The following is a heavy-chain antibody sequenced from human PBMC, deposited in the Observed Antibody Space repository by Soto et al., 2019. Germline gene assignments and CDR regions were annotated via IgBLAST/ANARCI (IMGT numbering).Heavy chain of an antibody. D-gene: IGHD1-7*01. J-gene: IGHJ4*02. CDR3: ARVGALTYNWNYRSANYFDY. Sequence: PGGSLRLSCAASGFTFSDYYMSWIRQAPGKGLEWVSYISSSGSTIYYADSVKGRFTISRDNAKNPLYLQMNSLRAEDTAVYYCARVGALTYNWNYRSANYFDYWGQGTLVTVSS. CDR2: ISSSGSTI. CDR1: GFTFSDYY. V-gene: IGHV3-11*01.